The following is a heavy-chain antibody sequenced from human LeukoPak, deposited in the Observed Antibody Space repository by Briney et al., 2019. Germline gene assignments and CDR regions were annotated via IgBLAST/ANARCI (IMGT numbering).Heavy chain of an antibody. Sequence: PGGSLRLSCVVSGFTFSSYEMNWVRQAPGKGPEWVSYISSNAKTIYYADSVKGRFTTSRDNAKNSLYLQMNSLKTEDTAVYSCARVSGDCRHFDYWGQGTVLTVSS. D-gene: IGHD2-21*02. CDR3: ARVSGDCRHFDY. CDR1: GFTFSSYE. J-gene: IGHJ4*02. V-gene: IGHV3-48*03. CDR2: ISSNAKTI.